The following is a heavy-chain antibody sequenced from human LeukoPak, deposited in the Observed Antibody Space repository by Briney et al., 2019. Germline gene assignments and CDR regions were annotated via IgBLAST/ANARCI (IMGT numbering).Heavy chain of an antibody. Sequence: GGSLRLSCAASGFIFTNYFMSWVRQAPGKGLEWVAVISYDGSNKYYADSVRGRFTISRDNSKNTLYLQMNSLRAEDTAVYYCARDPISNYDILTGYYLFDYWGQGTLVTVSS. V-gene: IGHV3-30-3*01. J-gene: IGHJ4*02. CDR2: ISYDGSNK. D-gene: IGHD3-9*01. CDR1: GFIFTNYF. CDR3: ARDPISNYDILTGYYLFDY.